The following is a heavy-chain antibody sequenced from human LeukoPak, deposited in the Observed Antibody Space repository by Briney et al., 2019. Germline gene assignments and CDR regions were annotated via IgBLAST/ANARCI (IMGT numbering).Heavy chain of an antibody. CDR1: GDFISTYY. D-gene: IGHD3-10*01. Sequence: SETLSLTCTVSGDFISTYYWSWIRQPPGKGLEWIGYIYYRVTSDYNPSLKSRVTMSVDMSTRQISLKLSSVTAADTAVYYCARGTYYCGSGSYFPYYYYYYMDVWGKGTTVTISS. V-gene: IGHV4-59*01. CDR3: ARGTYYCGSGSYFPYYYYYYMDV. J-gene: IGHJ6*03. CDR2: IYYRVTS.